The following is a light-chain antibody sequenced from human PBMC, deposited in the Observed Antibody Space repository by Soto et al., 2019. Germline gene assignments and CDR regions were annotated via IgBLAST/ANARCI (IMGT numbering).Light chain of an antibody. CDR2: DVS. J-gene: IGLJ1*01. V-gene: IGLV2-11*01. CDR1: SSDVGGYNY. CDR3: CSYVGRNTYV. Sequence: QSVLTQPRSASGSPGQSITISCTGTSSDVGGYNYVSWYQQHQAKAPKLIIFDVSKRPSGVPNRFSGSKADNTASLTISGLRAEDEADYYCCSYVGRNTYVFGTGTKVTVL.